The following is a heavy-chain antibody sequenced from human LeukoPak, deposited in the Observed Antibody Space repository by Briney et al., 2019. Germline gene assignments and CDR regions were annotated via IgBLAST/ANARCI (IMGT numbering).Heavy chain of an antibody. CDR3: ARRAGAYSHPYDY. CDR2: ISYDGSNK. D-gene: IGHD4/OR15-4a*01. J-gene: IGHJ4*02. CDR1: GFTFSSYG. Sequence: GGSLGLSCAASGFTFSSYGMHWVRQAPGKGLEWVAVISYDGSNKYYADSVKGRFTISRDNSKNTLYLQMNSLRADDTAVYYCARRAGAYSHPYDYWGQGTLVTVSS. V-gene: IGHV3-30*03.